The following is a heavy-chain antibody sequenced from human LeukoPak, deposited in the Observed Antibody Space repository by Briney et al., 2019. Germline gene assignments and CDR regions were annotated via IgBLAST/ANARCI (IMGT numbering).Heavy chain of an antibody. Sequence: SETLSLTCTVSGGSISSSSYYWGWIRQPPGKGLEWIGSIYYSGSTYYNPSLKSRVTISVDTSKNQFSLKLSSVTAADTAVYYCARDHGLAVAGDSSLDYWGQGTLVTVSS. J-gene: IGHJ4*02. CDR3: ARDHGLAVAGDSSLDY. CDR2: IYYSGST. CDR1: GGSISSSSYY. D-gene: IGHD6-19*01. V-gene: IGHV4-39*07.